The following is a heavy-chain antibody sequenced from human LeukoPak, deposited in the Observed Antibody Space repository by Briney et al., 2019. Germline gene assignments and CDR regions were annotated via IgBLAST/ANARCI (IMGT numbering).Heavy chain of an antibody. V-gene: IGHV3-23*01. CDR1: GFTFSSYA. J-gene: IGHJ4*02. CDR3: AKDETIVVVPAAAKDY. Sequence: GGSLRLSCAASGFTFSSYAMSWVRQAPGKGLEWVSAISGSGGSTYYADSVKGRFTISRDNSKNTLYLQMNSLRAEDTAVYYCAKDETIVVVPAAAKDYWGQGTLVTVSS. D-gene: IGHD2-2*01. CDR2: ISGSGGST.